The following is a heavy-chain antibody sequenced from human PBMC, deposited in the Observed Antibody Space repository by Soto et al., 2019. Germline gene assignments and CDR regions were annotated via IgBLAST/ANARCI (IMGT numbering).Heavy chain of an antibody. CDR2: INPNSGGK. J-gene: IGHJ4*02. D-gene: IGHD2-15*01. CDR1: GYTFTGYY. V-gene: IGHV1-2*02. Sequence: ASVKVSCKASGYTFTGYYIHWLRQAPGQGLEWLGWINPNSGGKIYAQKFQGRVTMTRDTSISTAYMELSRLRSDDTAVYYCARAPSLGSRAFDYWGQGTLVTVS. CDR3: ARAPSLGSRAFDY.